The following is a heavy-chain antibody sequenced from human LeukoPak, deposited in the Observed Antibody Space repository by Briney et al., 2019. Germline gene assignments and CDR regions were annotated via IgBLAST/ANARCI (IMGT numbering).Heavy chain of an antibody. CDR1: GFTFSSYG. J-gene: IGHJ1*01. CDR3: ARGQDSSSWYGYFQH. CDR2: IWYDGSNK. D-gene: IGHD6-13*01. Sequence: GGSLRLSCAASGFTFSSYGMHWVRQAPGKGLEWVAVIWYDGSNKYYADSVKGRFTISRDNSKNTLYLQMNSLRAEDTAVYYCARGQDSSSWYGYFQHWGQGTLVTVSS. V-gene: IGHV3-33*01.